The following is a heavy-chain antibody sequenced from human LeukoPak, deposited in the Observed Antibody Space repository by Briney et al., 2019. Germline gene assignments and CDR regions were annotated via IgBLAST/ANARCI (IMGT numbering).Heavy chain of an antibody. V-gene: IGHV3-33*01. CDR1: GFTFSSYG. CDR2: IWYDGSNK. J-gene: IGHJ4*02. D-gene: IGHD5-18*01. Sequence: GRSLRLSCAASGFTFSSYGMHWVRQTPGKGLEWVAVIWYDGSNKYYADSVKGRLTISRDNSKNTLYLQMNSLRAEDTAVYYCARGLGYSYGPGIRLAAEFDYWGQGTLVTVSS. CDR3: ARGLGYSYGPGIRLAAEFDY.